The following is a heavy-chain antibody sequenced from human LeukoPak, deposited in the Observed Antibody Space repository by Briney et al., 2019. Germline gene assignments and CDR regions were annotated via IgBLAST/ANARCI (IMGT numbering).Heavy chain of an antibody. CDR1: GYTFTGYY. Sequence: ASVKVSCKSSGYTFTGYYMHWARQAPGQGLEWMGWINPNSGGTNYAQKFQGRVTMTRDTSISTAYMELSGLRSDDTAVYYCARVGYCSGGSCFGWFDPWGQGTLVTVSS. V-gene: IGHV1-2*02. J-gene: IGHJ5*02. CDR2: INPNSGGT. D-gene: IGHD2-15*01. CDR3: ARVGYCSGGSCFGWFDP.